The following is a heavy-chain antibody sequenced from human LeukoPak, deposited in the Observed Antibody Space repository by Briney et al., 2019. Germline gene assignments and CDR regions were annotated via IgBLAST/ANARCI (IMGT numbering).Heavy chain of an antibody. Sequence: EASVKVSCKASGYTFTSYGISWVRQAPGQGLEWMGGIIPIFGTANYAQKFQGRVTITADKSTSTAYMELSSLRSEDTAVYYCARDHGDGYSLGYWGQGTLITVSS. J-gene: IGHJ4*02. V-gene: IGHV1-69*06. D-gene: IGHD5-24*01. CDR3: ARDHGDGYSLGY. CDR1: GYTFTSYG. CDR2: IIPIFGTA.